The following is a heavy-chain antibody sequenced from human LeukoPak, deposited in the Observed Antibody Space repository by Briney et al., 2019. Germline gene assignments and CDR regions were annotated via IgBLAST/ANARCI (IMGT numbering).Heavy chain of an antibody. CDR2: ITGAT. D-gene: IGHD2-21*01. Sequence: GGSLRLSCAASGFRLSTYSMSWVRQAPGKGLEWVSTITGATYYGDSVKGRFIISRDNSKSTLYLQMYGLRAEDTAVYYCARKAVASGIPYFDYWGQGTLVTVSS. CDR3: ARKAVASGIPYFDY. CDR1: GFRLSTYS. J-gene: IGHJ4*02. V-gene: IGHV3-23*01.